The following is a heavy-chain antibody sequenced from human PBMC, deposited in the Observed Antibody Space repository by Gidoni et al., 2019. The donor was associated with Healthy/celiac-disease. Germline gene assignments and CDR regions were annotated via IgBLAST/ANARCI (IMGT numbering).Heavy chain of an antibody. CDR1: GGSISSGGYY. J-gene: IGHJ4*02. V-gene: IGHV4-31*03. CDR3: ARVARGYSGYDQKYYFDY. D-gene: IGHD5-12*01. Sequence: QVQLQESGPGLVKPSQTLSLTCTVSGGSISSGGYYWSWIRQHPGKGLEWIGYIYYSGSTYYNPSLKSRVTISVDTSKNQFSLKLSSVTAADTAVYYCARVARGYSGYDQKYYFDYWGQGTLVTVSS. CDR2: IYYSGST.